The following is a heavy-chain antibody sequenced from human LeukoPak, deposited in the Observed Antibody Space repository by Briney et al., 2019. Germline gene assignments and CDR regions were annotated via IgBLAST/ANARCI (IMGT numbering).Heavy chain of an antibody. CDR3: VPGSTTRAVDYFDY. CDR1: GKTLSDLS. V-gene: IGHV1-24*01. Sequence: ASVKVSCKVSGKTLSDLSIHWLRQPPGKGLEWLGGSDPEDGERIYAQMFQGRVTMTEDTSIDTAYMELSSLRSEDTAVYYCVPGSTTRAVDYFDYGAREPWSPSPQ. J-gene: IGHJ4*02. D-gene: IGHD1-1*01. CDR2: SDPEDGER.